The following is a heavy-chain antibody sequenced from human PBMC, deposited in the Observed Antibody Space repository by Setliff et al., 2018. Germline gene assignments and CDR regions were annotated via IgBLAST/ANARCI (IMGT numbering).Heavy chain of an antibody. CDR1: GFTFSDYY. V-gene: IGHV3-11*04. CDR2: ISSSSSTI. D-gene: IGHD2-2*01. J-gene: IGHJ4*02. Sequence: GGSLRLSCAASGFTFSDYYMNWIRQAPGKGLEWVSYISSSSSTIYYADSVKGRFTISRDNAKNSLYLQMNSLRAEDTAVYYCAKNGGDIVVVPAAPIDYWGQGTLVTVSS. CDR3: AKNGGDIVVVPAAPIDY.